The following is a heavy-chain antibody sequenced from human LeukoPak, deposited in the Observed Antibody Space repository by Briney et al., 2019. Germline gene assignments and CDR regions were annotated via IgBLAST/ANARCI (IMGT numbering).Heavy chain of an antibody. CDR3: AKGVDQQLAYNWFDP. Sequence: GGSLRLSCAASGFTFDDYAMHWGRQAPGKGLEWVSGISWNSGSIGYADSVKGRFTISRDNAKNSLYLQMNSLRAEDTALYYCAKGVDQQLAYNWFDPWGQGSLVTVYS. CDR1: GFTFDDYA. V-gene: IGHV3-9*01. CDR2: ISWNSGSI. D-gene: IGHD6-13*01. J-gene: IGHJ5*02.